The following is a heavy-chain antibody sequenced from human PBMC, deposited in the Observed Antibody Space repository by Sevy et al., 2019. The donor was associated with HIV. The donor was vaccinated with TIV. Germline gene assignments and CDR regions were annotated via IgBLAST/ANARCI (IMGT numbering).Heavy chain of an antibody. J-gene: IGHJ4*02. Sequence: GGSLRLSCAASGFTFSDHYMDWVRQAPGKGLEWVGRTRNKANSYTTEYAAYVKGRFTISRDDSKNSLYLQMNSLKTEDTAVYYCARATYYYDSSGYVLDYWGQGTLVTVSS. CDR3: ARATYYYDSSGYVLDY. CDR1: GFTFSDHY. V-gene: IGHV3-72*01. D-gene: IGHD3-22*01. CDR2: TRNKANSYTT.